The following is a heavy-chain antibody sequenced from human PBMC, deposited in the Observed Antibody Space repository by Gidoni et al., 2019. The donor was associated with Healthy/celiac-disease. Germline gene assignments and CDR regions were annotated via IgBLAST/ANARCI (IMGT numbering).Heavy chain of an antibody. Sequence: QVQLVQSGAEVKKPGASVKVSCKASGYTFTGYYMHWVRQAPGQGLEWMGWINPNSGGTNYAQKFQGRVTMTRDTSISTAYMELSRLRSDDTAVYYCARDKSTVSMAYCFDPWGQGTLVTVSS. CDR3: ARDKSTVSMAYCFDP. CDR1: GYTFTGYY. CDR2: INPNSGGT. J-gene: IGHJ5*02. V-gene: IGHV1-2*02. D-gene: IGHD1-20*01.